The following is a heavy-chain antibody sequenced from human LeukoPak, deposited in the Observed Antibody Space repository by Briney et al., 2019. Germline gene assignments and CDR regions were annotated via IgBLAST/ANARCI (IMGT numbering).Heavy chain of an antibody. V-gene: IGHV4-39*01. D-gene: IGHD1-1*01. J-gene: IGHJ4*02. CDR2: VYYSGNT. Sequence: KTSETLSLTCTVSGGSIGTSAYYWGWIRQPPGKGLEWIGSVYYSGNTYCNPSLKSRITISVDTSKNQFSLRLSSVTAADTAVYYCARQIRTHTGFFDSWGQGTLVTVSS. CDR1: GGSIGTSAYY. CDR3: ARQIRTHTGFFDS.